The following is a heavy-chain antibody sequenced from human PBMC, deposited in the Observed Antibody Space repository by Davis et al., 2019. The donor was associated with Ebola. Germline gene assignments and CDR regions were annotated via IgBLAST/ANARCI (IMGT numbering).Heavy chain of an antibody. Sequence: GGSLRLSCAASGFSFGSFWMSWVRQAPGKGLEWVANIYRDGSEKYYVDSVKGRFTISRDNTKNSVYLQMNSLRAEDTAVYYGARGVAVGGFYFDYWGQGTLITVSS. CDR3: ARGVAVGGFYFDY. D-gene: IGHD6-19*01. V-gene: IGHV3-7*03. J-gene: IGHJ4*02. CDR1: GFSFGSFW. CDR2: IYRDGSEK.